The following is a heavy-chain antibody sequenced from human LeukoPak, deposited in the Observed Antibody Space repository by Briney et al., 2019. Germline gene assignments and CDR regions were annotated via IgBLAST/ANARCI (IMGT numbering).Heavy chain of an antibody. Sequence: GASLRLSCAASGFTFSSYAMSWVRQAPGKGLEWVSAISGSGGSTYYADSVKGWFTISRDNSKNTLYLQMNSLRAEDTAVYYCAKEEWLLPFLDYWGQGTLVTVSS. J-gene: IGHJ4*02. CDR3: AKEEWLLPFLDY. V-gene: IGHV3-23*01. D-gene: IGHD3-3*01. CDR1: GFTFSSYA. CDR2: ISGSGGST.